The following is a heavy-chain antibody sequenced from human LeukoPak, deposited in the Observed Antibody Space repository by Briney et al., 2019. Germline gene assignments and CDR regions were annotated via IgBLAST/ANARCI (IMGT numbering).Heavy chain of an antibody. CDR3: ARDLSIAAAGIDY. D-gene: IGHD6-13*01. J-gene: IGHJ4*02. CDR1: GYTFTGYY. CDR2: INPNSGGT. Sequence: ASVKVSCKASGYTFTGYYMHWVRQAPGQGLEWMGWINPNSGGTNYAQKFQGRVTMTRDTPISTAYMELSRLRSDDTAVYYCARDLSIAAAGIDYWGQGTLVTVSS. V-gene: IGHV1-2*02.